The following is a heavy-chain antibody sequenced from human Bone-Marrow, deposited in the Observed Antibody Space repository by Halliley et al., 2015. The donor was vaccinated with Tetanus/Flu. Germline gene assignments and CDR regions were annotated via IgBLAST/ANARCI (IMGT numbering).Heavy chain of an antibody. Sequence: SLRLSCAASGFSFSNHGMQWVRQAPGKGLEWVAGILHDGSNEFYADSVKGRFSISRDNSKNTLYLQMNSLRPEDTAVYYCAKEEYSSPTFWGQGTLVTVSS. CDR1: GFSFSNHG. CDR2: ILHDGSNE. V-gene: IGHV3-33*06. D-gene: IGHD2-15*01. CDR3: AKEEYSSPTF. J-gene: IGHJ4*02.